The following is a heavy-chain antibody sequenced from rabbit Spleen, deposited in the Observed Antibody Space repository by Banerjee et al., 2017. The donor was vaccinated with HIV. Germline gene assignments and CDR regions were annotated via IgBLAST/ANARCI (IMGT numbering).Heavy chain of an antibody. V-gene: IGHV1S45*01. Sequence: QEQLVESGGGLVQPEGSLTLTCTASGFSFSSSYYMCWVRQAPVKGLEWIACIYAGSGGSTFYASWAKGRFTISKASSTTVTLQLTSLTAADTATYFCARDLVAVIGWNFNLWGPGTLVTV. CDR2: IYAGSGGST. D-gene: IGHD1-1*01. CDR1: GFSFSSSYY. J-gene: IGHJ4*01. CDR3: ARDLVAVIGWNFNL.